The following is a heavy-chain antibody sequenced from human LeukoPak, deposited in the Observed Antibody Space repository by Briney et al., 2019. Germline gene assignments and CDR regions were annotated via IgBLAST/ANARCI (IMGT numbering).Heavy chain of an antibody. D-gene: IGHD4-23*01. Sequence: GGSLRLSCAASGFTLSNYAMSWVRQAPGKGLEWVSAISGSGVSTYYADSVKGRFTISRDNSKNTLYLQMNSLRAEDTAVYYCAKDYGGNFGDYWGQGTLVTVSS. J-gene: IGHJ4*02. V-gene: IGHV3-23*01. CDR2: ISGSGVST. CDR3: AKDYGGNFGDY. CDR1: GFTLSNYA.